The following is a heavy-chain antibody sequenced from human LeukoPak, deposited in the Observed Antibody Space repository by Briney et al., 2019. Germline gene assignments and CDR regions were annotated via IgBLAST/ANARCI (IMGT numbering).Heavy chain of an antibody. Sequence: ASVKVSCKASGYIFTNYGISWVRQAPGQGLEWMGWMSAYNGNTKYTQKLQGRVTMTIDTSTSIAYMELRSLRSDDTAVYFCARTSSGYGDYYFDSWGQGTLATVSS. CDR1: GYIFTNYG. V-gene: IGHV1-18*01. CDR3: ARTSSGYGDYYFDS. D-gene: IGHD4-17*01. J-gene: IGHJ4*02. CDR2: MSAYNGNT.